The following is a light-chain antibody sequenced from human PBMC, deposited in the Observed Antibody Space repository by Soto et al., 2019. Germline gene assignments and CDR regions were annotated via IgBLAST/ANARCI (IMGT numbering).Light chain of an antibody. J-gene: IGKJ4*01. CDR2: DAS. Sequence: EIVLTQSPATLSLSPGERATLSCRASQSVSSYLAWNQQKPGQAPRLLIYDASHRATGIPARFSGSGSGTDFTLTISSLEPEDFAVYYCQQRSNWPLTFGGGTKVEIK. CDR3: QQRSNWPLT. CDR1: QSVSSY. V-gene: IGKV3-11*01.